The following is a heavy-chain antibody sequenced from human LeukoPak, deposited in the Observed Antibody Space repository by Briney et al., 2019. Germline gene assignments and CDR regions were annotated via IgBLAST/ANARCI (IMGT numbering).Heavy chain of an antibody. CDR3: ARQDALFGGGQDAFDI. J-gene: IGHJ3*02. V-gene: IGHV5-51*01. D-gene: IGHD3-10*01. CDR1: GYSFTSYW. CDR2: IYPGDSDT. Sequence: GESLKISCKGSGYSFTSYWIGWVRQMPGKGLEWMGIIYPGDSDTRYSPSFQGQVTISADKSISTAYLQWSSLKASDTAMYYCARQDALFGGGQDAFDIWGQGTMVTVSS.